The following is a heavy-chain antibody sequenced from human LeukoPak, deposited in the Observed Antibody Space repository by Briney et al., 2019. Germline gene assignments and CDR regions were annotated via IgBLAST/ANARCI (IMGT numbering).Heavy chain of an antibody. V-gene: IGHV4-39*01. CDR2: IYYSGST. CDR3: VKSGGYGLIDY. J-gene: IGHJ4*02. Sequence: SQTMSLTCAVSAVSLSGSYYYWGWIRQPPGKGLEWIGNIYYSGSTYYNASLQSRVTISIDTSKNQFSLRLNSVTAADTAMYFCVKSGGYGLIDYWGQGTLVTVSS. D-gene: IGHD1-26*01. CDR1: AVSLSGSYYY.